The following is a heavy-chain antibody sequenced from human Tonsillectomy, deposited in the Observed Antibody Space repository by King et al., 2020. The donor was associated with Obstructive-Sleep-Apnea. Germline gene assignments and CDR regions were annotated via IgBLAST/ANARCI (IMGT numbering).Heavy chain of an antibody. D-gene: IGHD6-13*01. CDR2: TRYDGGNK. J-gene: IGHJ3*02. V-gene: IGHV3-30*02. CDR3: AKEKRDHLVSNDAFDI. CDR1: GFTFSSYG. Sequence: VQLVESGGGVVQPGGSLRLSCAASGFTFSSYGMHWVRQAPGKGPEWVAFTRYDGGNKNCADSVKGRFTISRDNSKNTLYLQMNGLRAEDTAVYYCAKEKRDHLVSNDAFDIWGQGTMVTVPS.